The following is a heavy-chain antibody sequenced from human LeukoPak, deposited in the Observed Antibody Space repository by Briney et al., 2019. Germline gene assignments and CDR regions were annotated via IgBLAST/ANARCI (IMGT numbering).Heavy chain of an antibody. Sequence: SQTLSLTCAVSGGSNSSGGYSWSWIRQPPGKGLEWIGYIYHSGSTYYNPSLKSRVTISVDRSKNQFSLKLSSVTAADTAVYYCARDANARTGSFDYWGQGTLVTVSS. CDR3: ARDANARTGSFDY. V-gene: IGHV4-30-2*01. D-gene: IGHD1-1*01. CDR2: IYHSGST. CDR1: GGSNSSGGYS. J-gene: IGHJ4*02.